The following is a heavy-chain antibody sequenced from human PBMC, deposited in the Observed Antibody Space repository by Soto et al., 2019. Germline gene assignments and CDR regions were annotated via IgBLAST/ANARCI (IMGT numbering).Heavy chain of an antibody. J-gene: IGHJ6*02. CDR3: TRQRIVVVVAADYYYDYGMDV. CDR1: GFPFGGSA. Sequence: GGSLRLSCAASGFPFGGSAMHLVRQSSGKGLEWVGRIRIKANSYATAYAASVKGRFTISIDDSKNTAYLQMNSLKTEDTAVYYCTRQRIVVVVAADYYYDYGMDVWGQGTTVTVSS. V-gene: IGHV3-73*01. CDR2: IRIKANSYAT. D-gene: IGHD2-15*01.